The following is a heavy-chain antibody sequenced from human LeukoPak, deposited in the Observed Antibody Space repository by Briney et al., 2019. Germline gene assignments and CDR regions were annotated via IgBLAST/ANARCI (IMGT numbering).Heavy chain of an antibody. D-gene: IGHD3-22*01. V-gene: IGHV4-38-2*01. CDR2: IFHSGSI. CDR3: ARMGVSYYYDSSTYFPTAFDV. Sequence: SETLSLTCDDSGYSISSGYYWGWIRQSPGEGLEWIATIFHSGSIYYNPSLKSRVTLSVDTSKNQFTLKLDSVTAADTAMYYCARMGVSYYYDSSTYFPTAFDVWGQGTMVSVSS. CDR1: GYSISSGYY. J-gene: IGHJ3*01.